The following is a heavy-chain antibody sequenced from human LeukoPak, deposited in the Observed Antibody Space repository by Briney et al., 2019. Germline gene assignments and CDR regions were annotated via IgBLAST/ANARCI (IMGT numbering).Heavy chain of an antibody. Sequence: SETLSLTCTVSGGSISSYYWSWIRQPPGKGLEWIGYIYYSGSTNYNPSLKSRVTISVDTSKNQFSLKLSSSTAADTAVYYCARHPLGIRWRWAFDIWGQGTMVTVSS. CDR2: IYYSGST. V-gene: IGHV4-59*01. J-gene: IGHJ3*02. CDR3: ARHPLGIRWRWAFDI. CDR1: GGSISSYY. D-gene: IGHD5-24*01.